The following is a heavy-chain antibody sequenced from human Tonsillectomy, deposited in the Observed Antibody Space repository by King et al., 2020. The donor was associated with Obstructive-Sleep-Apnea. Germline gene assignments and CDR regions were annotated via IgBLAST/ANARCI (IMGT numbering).Heavy chain of an antibody. D-gene: IGHD6-19*01. CDR1: GFTFSSYA. J-gene: IGHJ3*02. V-gene: IGHV3-30*04. Sequence: QLVQSGGGVVQPGRSLRLSCAASGFTFSSYAMHWVRQAPGKGLEWVAVISYDGSNKYYADSVKGRFTISRDNSKNTLYLQMNSLRAEDTAVYFCARDGSRKTAARLVVLVHGAFDIWGQGTMVTVSS. CDR2: ISYDGSNK. CDR3: ARDGSRKTAARLVVLVHGAFDI.